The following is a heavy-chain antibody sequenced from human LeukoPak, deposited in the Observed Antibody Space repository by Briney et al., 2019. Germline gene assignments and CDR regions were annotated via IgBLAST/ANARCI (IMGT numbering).Heavy chain of an antibody. D-gene: IGHD2-15*01. CDR3: AKSRRAYCSGGSCFGLWDY. CDR1: GFTFSTYW. V-gene: IGHV3-74*03. Sequence: GRSLRLSCAASGFTFSTYWMHWVRQAPGKGLVWVSRITSDESSTTSAHHVKDRFTISRDNAKNTLYLQMNSLRAEDTAVYYCAKSRRAYCSGGSCFGLWDYWGQGTLVTVSS. CDR2: ITSDESST. J-gene: IGHJ4*02.